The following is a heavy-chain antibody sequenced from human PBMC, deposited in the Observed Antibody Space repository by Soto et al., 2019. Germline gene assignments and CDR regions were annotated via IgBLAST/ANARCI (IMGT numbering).Heavy chain of an antibody. CDR1: GGTFSSYA. V-gene: IGHV1-69*13. CDR3: ARERGGGTDYYYYGMDV. Sequence: SVKVSCKASGGTFSSYAISWVRQAPGQGPEWMGGIIPIFGTANYAQKFQGRVTITADESTSTAYMELSSLRSEDTAVYYCARERGGGTDYYYYGMDVWGQGTTVTVSS. D-gene: IGHD1-26*01. J-gene: IGHJ6*02. CDR2: IIPIFGTA.